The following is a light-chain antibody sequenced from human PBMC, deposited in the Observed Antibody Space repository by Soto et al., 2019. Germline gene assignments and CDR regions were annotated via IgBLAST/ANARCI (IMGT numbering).Light chain of an antibody. J-gene: IGKJ4*01. CDR2: GAS. V-gene: IGKV3-15*01. CDR1: QSVTTN. Sequence: EVVMTQSPATLSVSPGERVTFSCRASQSVTTNLAWYQHKPGQSPRLLISGASTGASGIPPRFSGSGSGTEFTLTIHRLQSADFAVYYCQQYDRWPVTFGGGNKVEIK. CDR3: QQYDRWPVT.